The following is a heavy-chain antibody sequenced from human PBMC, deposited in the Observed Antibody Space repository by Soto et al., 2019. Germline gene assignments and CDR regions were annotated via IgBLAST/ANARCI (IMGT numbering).Heavy chain of an antibody. Sequence: QVHLVESGGGLVEPGGSLRLSCATSGFTFSDSYMTWIRQAPGKGVECISYISGSGSDIAYAASVKGRFTVSRDNAQNSLFLQLNSLRAEDSAVYYCTGDPRLSDYWGQGTLVTVSS. CDR1: GFTFSDSY. CDR2: ISGSGSDI. CDR3: TGDPRLSDY. J-gene: IGHJ4*02. V-gene: IGHV3-11*01.